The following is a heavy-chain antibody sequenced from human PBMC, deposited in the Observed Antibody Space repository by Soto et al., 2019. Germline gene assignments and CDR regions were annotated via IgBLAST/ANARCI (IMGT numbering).Heavy chain of an antibody. CDR3: ARDRYFYDSAGYYRPLDS. CDR2: IFHSGIT. CDR1: GGSFNNDY. Sequence: PSETLSLTCTISGGSFNNDYWTWIRQSPGKGLEWIGYIFHSGITDYNPSVKSRVTISIDKSKNLFSLKLTSVTAADTAVYYCARDRYFYDSAGYYRPLDSWGQGILVTV. V-gene: IGHV4-59*01. J-gene: IGHJ5*01. D-gene: IGHD3-22*01.